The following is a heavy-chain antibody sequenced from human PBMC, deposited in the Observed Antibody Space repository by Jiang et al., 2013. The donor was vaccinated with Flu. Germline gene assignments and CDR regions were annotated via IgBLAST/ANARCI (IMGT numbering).Heavy chain of an antibody. CDR3: AREDFWSGPDAFDI. V-gene: IGHV1-46*01. CDR2: XNPSGGRH. Sequence: EWMGIXNPSGGRHKLRTEVQGRVTMTRDTSTSTVYMELSSLRSEDTAVYYCAREDFWSGPDAFDIWGQGTMVTVSS. J-gene: IGHJ3*02. D-gene: IGHD3-3*01.